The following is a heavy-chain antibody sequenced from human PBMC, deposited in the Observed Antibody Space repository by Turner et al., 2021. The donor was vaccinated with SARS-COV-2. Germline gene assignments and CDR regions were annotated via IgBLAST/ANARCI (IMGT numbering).Heavy chain of an antibody. J-gene: IGHJ6*03. V-gene: IGHV3-30*18. CDR1: GFTFSSSG. CDR3: AKCGYQYYHYYYMDV. D-gene: IGHD6-25*01. Sequence: QVQLVESGGGVVQPGRSLRLSCAASGFTFSSSGMHWVRQAPGKGLEWMAVISSDGSNKYYADSVKGRFTISRDNSKNTLYLQMSSLRAEDTAVYYCAKCGYQYYHYYYMDVWGKGTTVTVSS. CDR2: ISSDGSNK.